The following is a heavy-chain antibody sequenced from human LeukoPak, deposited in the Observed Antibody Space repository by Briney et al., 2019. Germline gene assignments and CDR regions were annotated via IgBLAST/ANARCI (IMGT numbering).Heavy chain of an antibody. V-gene: IGHV1-18*01. Sequence: ASVKVSCKASGYTFTSYGISWVRQAPGQGLEWMGWISAYNGNTNYAQKLQGRVTMATEKSTSTAYMELKNLRSDDTAVYYCARGHRGDSSAWTYYYYYMDVWGKGTTVTVSS. J-gene: IGHJ6*03. CDR2: ISAYNGNT. CDR3: ARGHRGDSSAWTYYYYYMDV. CDR1: GYTFTSYG. D-gene: IGHD6-19*01.